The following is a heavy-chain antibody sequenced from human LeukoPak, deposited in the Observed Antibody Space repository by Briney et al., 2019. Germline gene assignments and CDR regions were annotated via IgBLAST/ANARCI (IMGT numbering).Heavy chain of an antibody. CDR1: GYSLSNYW. V-gene: IGHV5-51*01. CDR2: IYPGDSDT. J-gene: IGHJ4*02. CDR3: ARFGYYCSSTSCSTHFDY. Sequence: GESLKISCQGSGYSLSNYWIAWMRQMPRKGLEWMGIIYPGDSDTTYRPSFQGQVTISADKSVTTAYLQWSSLKASDTAMYYCARFGYYCSSTSCSTHFDYWGQGTLVTVSS. D-gene: IGHD2-2*01.